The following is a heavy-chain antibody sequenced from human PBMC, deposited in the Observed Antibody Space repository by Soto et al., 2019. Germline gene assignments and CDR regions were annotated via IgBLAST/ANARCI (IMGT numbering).Heavy chain of an antibody. Sequence: PGGSLRLSCAAFGFTISGKKYVAWVRQAPGKGLEWVSALYDLDGSFYAASVKGRFTTSSDSSKTTVYLQMNDLRPDDTAVYYCATWHEREGAYDVWDQGTPVTVSS. J-gene: IGHJ3*01. CDR2: LYDLDGS. CDR3: ATWHEREGAYDV. CDR1: GFTISGKKY. D-gene: IGHD1-1*01. V-gene: IGHV3-53*01.